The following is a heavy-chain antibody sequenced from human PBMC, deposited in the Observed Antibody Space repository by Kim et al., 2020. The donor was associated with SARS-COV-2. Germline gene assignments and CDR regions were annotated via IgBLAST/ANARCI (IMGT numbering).Heavy chain of an antibody. D-gene: IGHD5-12*01. CDR3: ARESPPSDGYNYVLDY. CDR2: ISGSGGDT. CDR1: GFTFSTYA. V-gene: IGHV3-23*01. Sequence: GGSLRLSCAASGFTFSTYAMSWVRQAPGKGLEWVSAISGSGGDTYYAVSVRGHFTISRDNSKNTLYLQMNSLRAEDTAVYYCARESPPSDGYNYVLDYWGQGTLVTVSS. J-gene: IGHJ4*02.